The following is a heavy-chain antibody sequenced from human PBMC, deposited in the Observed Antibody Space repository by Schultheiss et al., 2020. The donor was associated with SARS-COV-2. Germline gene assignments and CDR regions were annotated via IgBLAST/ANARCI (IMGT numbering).Heavy chain of an antibody. CDR3: ASLPWFGELWMTYNWFDP. D-gene: IGHD3-10*01. V-gene: IGHV3-48*03. CDR1: GFTYSSYE. J-gene: IGHJ5*02. CDR2: ISISGSTI. Sequence: GGSLRLSCATSGFTYSSYEMNWFRQAPGKGLEWVSYISISGSTIYYADSVKGPFTISRDNAKNSLYLQMNSLRAEDTAVYYCASLPWFGELWMTYNWFDPCGRGSLVTVAS.